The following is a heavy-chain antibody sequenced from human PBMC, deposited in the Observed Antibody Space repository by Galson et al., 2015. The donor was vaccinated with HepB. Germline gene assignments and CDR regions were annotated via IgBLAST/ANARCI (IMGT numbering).Heavy chain of an antibody. CDR1: GDSVSSNSAA. V-gene: IGHV6-1*01. J-gene: IGHJ5*02. Sequence: CAISGDSVSSNSAAWNWIRQSPSRGLEWLGRTYYRSKWYSDYAVSVKGRISINPDTSKNQFSLQLNSVAPEDTAVYFCARAAGWLDPWGQGTLVTVSS. CDR3: ARAAGWLDP. CDR2: TYYRSKWYS. D-gene: IGHD3-10*01.